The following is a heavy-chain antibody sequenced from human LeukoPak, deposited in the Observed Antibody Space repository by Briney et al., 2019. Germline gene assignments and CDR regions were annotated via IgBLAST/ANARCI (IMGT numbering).Heavy chain of an antibody. V-gene: IGHV3-23*01. CDR3: AKAILTGYYRGYFDY. CDR1: GFTFSSYA. CDR2: ISGSGGST. J-gene: IGHJ4*02. Sequence: TGGSLRLSCAASGFTFSSYAMSWVRQAPGKGLEWVSAISGSGGSTYYADSVNGLFTISRDNSKNTLYLQMNRLRAEDTAVYYCAKAILTGYYRGYFDYWGQGTLVTVSS. D-gene: IGHD3-9*01.